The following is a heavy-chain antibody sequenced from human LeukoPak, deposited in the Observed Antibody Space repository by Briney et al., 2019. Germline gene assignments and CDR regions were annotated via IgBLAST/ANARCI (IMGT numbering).Heavy chain of an antibody. CDR1: GYSFTSYW. CDR3: ARLAGTGYNHDY. D-gene: IGHD3/OR15-3a*01. Sequence: GESLKISCKGSGYSFTSYWIGWVRQMPGKGLEWMGIIYPGDSDTSYSPSFQGQVTISSDQSITTAYLQWRRLQASDTALYYCARLAGTGYNHDYWGQGTLVTVSS. V-gene: IGHV5-51*01. J-gene: IGHJ4*02. CDR2: IYPGDSDT.